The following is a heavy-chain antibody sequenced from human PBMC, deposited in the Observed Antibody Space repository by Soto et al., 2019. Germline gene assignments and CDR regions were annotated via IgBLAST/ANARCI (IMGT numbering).Heavy chain of an antibody. J-gene: IGHJ6*03. D-gene: IGHD3-3*01. CDR3: ARRGFDVSSGDNACYFYMSV. CDR1: GGSISSYY. V-gene: IGHV4-59*08. CDR2: IYYSGST. Sequence: SETLSLTCTVSGGSISSYYWSWIRQPPGKGLEWIGYIYYSGSTNYNPSLKSRVTISVDTSKNQFSLKLSSVTTADTAVYYCARRGFDVSSGDNACYFYMSVWGRGPRITASS.